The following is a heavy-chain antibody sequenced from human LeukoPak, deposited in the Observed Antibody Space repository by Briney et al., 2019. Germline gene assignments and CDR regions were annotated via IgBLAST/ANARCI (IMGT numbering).Heavy chain of an antibody. CDR3: ARNRDSSGSYAANSFDS. CDR1: GFTFSSYE. V-gene: IGHV3-48*03. D-gene: IGHD3-22*01. J-gene: IGHJ3*02. Sequence: GGSLRLSCAASGFTFSSYEMNWVRQAPGKGLEWVSYIGLSGSSTYYADSVKGGSTISRDTAKYSLYLQMNSRRAGDTAVYYCARNRDSSGSYAANSFDSWGQGTMVTVSS. CDR2: IGLSGSST.